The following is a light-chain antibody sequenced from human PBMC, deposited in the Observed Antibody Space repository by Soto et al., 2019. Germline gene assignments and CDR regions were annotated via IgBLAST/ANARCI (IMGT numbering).Light chain of an antibody. CDR1: QSIRSER. J-gene: IGKJ5*01. V-gene: IGKV3-20*01. CDR2: DAS. Sequence: EIVLTQSPDTLSLSPGERATLSCRASQSIRSERLAWYQQKPGQAPRLVIFDASNRASGMPERFSGSGSGTDFTLTISRLEPEDFAVYYCQQYGSSLPITFGQGTRLEI. CDR3: QQYGSSLPIT.